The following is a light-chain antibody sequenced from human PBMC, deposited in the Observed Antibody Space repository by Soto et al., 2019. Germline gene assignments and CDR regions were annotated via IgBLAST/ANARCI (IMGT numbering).Light chain of an antibody. Sequence: QSVLTQPPSASGSPGQSLTISCTGTSSDVGGYNYVSWYQQHPGEAPKLLIYEVTKRPSGVPDRFSGSKSGNTASLTVSGLQAEDEADYYCSSYAGSTKMFGGGTKVTVL. V-gene: IGLV2-8*01. CDR1: SSDVGGYNY. CDR2: EVT. CDR3: SSYAGSTKM. J-gene: IGLJ3*02.